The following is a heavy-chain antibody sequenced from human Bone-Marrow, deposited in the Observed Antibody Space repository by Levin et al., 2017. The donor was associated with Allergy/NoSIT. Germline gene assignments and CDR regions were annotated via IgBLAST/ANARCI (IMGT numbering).Heavy chain of an antibody. CDR2: IYSTDNT. J-gene: IGHJ4*02. D-gene: IGHD4-17*01. CDR3: ASMTTVTKTYYFDY. V-gene: IGHV4-38-2*01. CDR1: GYSINSAYS. Sequence: PSETLSLTCDVSGYSINSAYSWGWVRQPPGKGLEWIGNIYSTDNTYYSPSLKSRVTISKRPSKNQFSLTLTSVTAADTAVYYCASMTTVTKTYYFDYWGQGTLVTVSS.